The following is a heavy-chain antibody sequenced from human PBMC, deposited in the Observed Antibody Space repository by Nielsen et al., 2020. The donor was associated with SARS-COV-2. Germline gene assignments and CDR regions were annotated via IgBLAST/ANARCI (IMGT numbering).Heavy chain of an antibody. CDR2: INPSGGST. V-gene: IGHV1-46*01. Sequence: ASVKVSCKASGYTFTSYYLHWVRQAPGQGLEWMGIINPSGGSTTYAQKFQGSVTLTRDTSTSTVYMELSSLRTEDTAVYYCARGGDIVLMVYAINDAFDIWGQGTMVTVSS. CDR3: ARGGDIVLMVYAINDAFDI. CDR1: GYTFTSYY. J-gene: IGHJ3*02. D-gene: IGHD2-8*01.